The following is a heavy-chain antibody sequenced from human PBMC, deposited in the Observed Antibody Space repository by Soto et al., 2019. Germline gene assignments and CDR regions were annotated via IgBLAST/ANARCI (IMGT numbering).Heavy chain of an antibody. Sequence: SQSLSLTCAISGDSVSSNSAAWNWIRQSPSRGLEWLGRAYYRSQWYYDSAVSVRSRITVIPDTSKNQFSLQLNSVTPEDTAVYYCTTQKGDSRTYHGMDVWGQGTTVPVSS. V-gene: IGHV6-1*01. CDR1: GDSVSSNSAA. J-gene: IGHJ6*02. CDR3: TTQKGDSRTYHGMDV. CDR2: AYYRSQWYY. D-gene: IGHD2-21*02.